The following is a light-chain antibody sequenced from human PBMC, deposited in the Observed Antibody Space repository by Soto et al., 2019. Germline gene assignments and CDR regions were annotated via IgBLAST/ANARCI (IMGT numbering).Light chain of an antibody. CDR3: ATWDNSLTAVV. CDR2: YNN. J-gene: IGLJ2*01. CDR1: SSNIGNNY. V-gene: IGLV1-51*01. Sequence: QSVLTQPPSVSTAPGQKVTISCSGSSSNIGNNYVSWYQQLPGAAPKLLIYYNNKRPSGIPDRFSGSKSGTSATLGITGLQTGDEADYYCATWDNSLTAVVFGGGTKLTVL.